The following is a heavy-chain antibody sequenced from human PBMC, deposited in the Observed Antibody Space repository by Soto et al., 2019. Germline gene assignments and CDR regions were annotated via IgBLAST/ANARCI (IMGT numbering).Heavy chain of an antibody. D-gene: IGHD4-17*01. CDR1: GFTFSSYE. J-gene: IGHJ4*01. Sequence: EVQLVESGGGLVQPGGSLRLSCAASGFTFSSYEMNWVRQAPGKGLEWVSYISSSGSTIYYADSVKGRFTISRDNHQNSLYLQMNSLRAEDTAVYYCASLTSVTTCYWGQGTLVTVSS. CDR3: ASLTSVTTCY. CDR2: ISSSGSTI. V-gene: IGHV3-48*03.